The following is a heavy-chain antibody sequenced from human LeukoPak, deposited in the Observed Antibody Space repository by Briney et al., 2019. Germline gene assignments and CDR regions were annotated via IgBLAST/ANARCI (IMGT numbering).Heavy chain of an antibody. D-gene: IGHD6-6*01. Sequence: SETLSLTCTVSGGSISSYYWSWIRQPPGKGLEWIGYIYYSGGITNYNPSLKSRVTISVDTSKHQFSLKRSSVTAADAAVYYCVREVAARAFDIWGQGTMVTVSS. CDR2: IYYSGGIT. J-gene: IGHJ3*02. CDR3: VREVAARAFDI. CDR1: GGSISSYY. V-gene: IGHV4-59*01.